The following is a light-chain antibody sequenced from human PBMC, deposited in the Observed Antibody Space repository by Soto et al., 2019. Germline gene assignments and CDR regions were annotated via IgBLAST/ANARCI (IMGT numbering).Light chain of an antibody. V-gene: IGKV1-39*01. J-gene: IGKJ4*01. CDR1: QTISSY. CDR3: QQSYSTLALT. Sequence: DIQMTQSPSSLSASVGDRVTITCRASQTISSYLNWYQQKPGKAPKPLIYAASSLQSGVPSRFSGSGSGTEFALTISSLQPEDFATYYCQQSYSTLALTFGGGTKVEIK. CDR2: AAS.